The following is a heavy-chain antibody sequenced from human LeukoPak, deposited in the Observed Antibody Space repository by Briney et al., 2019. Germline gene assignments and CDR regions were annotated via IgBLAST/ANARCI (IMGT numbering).Heavy chain of an antibody. J-gene: IGHJ4*02. CDR2: IIPIFGTA. CDR3: ASSIAARRGDFDY. Sequence: GASVKVSCKASGGTFSSYAISWVRQAPGQGLEWMGGIIPIFGTANYAQKFQGRVTITTDESTSTAYVELSSLRSEDTAVYYCASSIAARRGDFDYWGQGTLVTVSS. D-gene: IGHD6-6*01. V-gene: IGHV1-69*05. CDR1: GGTFSSYA.